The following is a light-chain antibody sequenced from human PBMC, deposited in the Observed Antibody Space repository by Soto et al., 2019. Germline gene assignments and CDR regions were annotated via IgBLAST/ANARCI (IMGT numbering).Light chain of an antibody. Sequence: DIQMTQSPSSLPASVGDRVTITCRPSRGIGNALAWYQQKPGTVPKLLIHSASTLQSGVPSRFSGSGSGTDFTLTISSLQPEDVASYYCHQYDSAPTFGPGTKVEIK. J-gene: IGKJ1*01. CDR2: SAS. CDR3: HQYDSAPT. CDR1: RGIGNA. V-gene: IGKV1-27*01.